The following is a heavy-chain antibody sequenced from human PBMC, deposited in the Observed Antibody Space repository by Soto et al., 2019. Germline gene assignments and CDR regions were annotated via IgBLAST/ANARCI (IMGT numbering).Heavy chain of an antibody. CDR1: GYSFTSYC. V-gene: IGHV5-51*01. CDR3: ARPVPHSGSYYFDY. D-gene: IGHD1-26*01. J-gene: IGHJ4*02. Sequence: GESLKISCKGSGYSFTSYCIGWVRQMPGKGLEWTGIIYPGDSDTRYSPSFQGQVTISADKSIGTAYLQWSSLKASDTAMYYCARPVPHSGSYYFDYWGQGTLVTVSS. CDR2: IYPGDSDT.